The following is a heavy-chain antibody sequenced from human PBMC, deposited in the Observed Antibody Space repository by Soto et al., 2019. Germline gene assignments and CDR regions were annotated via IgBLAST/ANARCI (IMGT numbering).Heavy chain of an antibody. CDR2: IKSKANGETT. CDR3: LTDPGEYETF. Sequence: ERQLVESGGGLVKPGESLRLSCAVSGITFINAWMSWVRQAPGKGLEWVARIKSKANGETTDYAAPVKGRFTISRDDSKNILYLQLNNLKAEDTAVYYCLTDPGEYETFWGQGTLVTVSS. D-gene: IGHD4-17*01. V-gene: IGHV3-15*01. CDR1: GITFINAW. J-gene: IGHJ4*02.